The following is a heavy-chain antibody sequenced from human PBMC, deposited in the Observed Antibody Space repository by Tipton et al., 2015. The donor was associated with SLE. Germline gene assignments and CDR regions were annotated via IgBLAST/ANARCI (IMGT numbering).Heavy chain of an antibody. J-gene: IGHJ4*02. CDR3: ARDDPDGDGGGIPGDY. V-gene: IGHV4-61*01. Sequence: LRLSCAVSGYSISSGYYWSWIRQPPGKGLEWIGNILYSGDTNYNPSLKSRVTISLDTSRKQFSLSLNSVTAADTAVYFCARDDPDGDGGGIPGDYWGQGTLVTVS. D-gene: IGHD4-17*01. CDR1: GYSISSGYY. CDR2: ILYSGDT.